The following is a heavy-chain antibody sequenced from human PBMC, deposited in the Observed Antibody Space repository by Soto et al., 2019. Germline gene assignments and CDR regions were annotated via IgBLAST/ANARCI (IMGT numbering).Heavy chain of an antibody. CDR2: IFIDGTT. CDR1: GFSVRSSQ. J-gene: IGHJ4*02. V-gene: IGHV3-53*05. D-gene: IGHD3-3*01. Sequence: GGSVRLSCATSGFSVRSSQMSWVRQAPGKGLEWVSLIFIDGTTHYGVSVKGRFTISRDSARNTLYLQMNSLRPEDTALYYCASTQFLIIVAMGNYWGQGTLVTVSS. CDR3: ASTQFLIIVAMGNY.